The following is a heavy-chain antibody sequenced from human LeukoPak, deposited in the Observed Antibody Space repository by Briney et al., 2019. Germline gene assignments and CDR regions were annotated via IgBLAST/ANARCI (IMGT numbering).Heavy chain of an antibody. J-gene: IGHJ3*02. Sequence: PSETLSLTCTVSGGSISSYYWSWIRQPPGKGLEWIGYIYYSGSTNYNPSLKSRVTISVDTSKNQFSLKLSSVTAADTAVYYCARDRYDILTGTDDAFDIWGQGTMVTVSS. CDR3: ARDRYDILTGTDDAFDI. D-gene: IGHD3-9*01. CDR2: IYYSGST. V-gene: IGHV4-59*01. CDR1: GGSISSYY.